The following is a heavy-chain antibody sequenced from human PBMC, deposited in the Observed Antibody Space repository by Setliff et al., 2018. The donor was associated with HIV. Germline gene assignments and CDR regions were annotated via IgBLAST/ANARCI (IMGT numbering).Heavy chain of an antibody. CDR2: IDTINGNT. Sequence: ASVKVSCKASGYTFTNFAMYWVRQAPGQRPEWMGWIDTINGNTKYSQKFQGRVSITRDTSVSTIYMELNSLRSEDTALYYCARDYYDSGGYYYACDHWGQGTLVTVSS. CDR1: GYTFTNFA. J-gene: IGHJ4*02. CDR3: ARDYYDSGGYYYACDH. V-gene: IGHV1-3*04. D-gene: IGHD3-22*01.